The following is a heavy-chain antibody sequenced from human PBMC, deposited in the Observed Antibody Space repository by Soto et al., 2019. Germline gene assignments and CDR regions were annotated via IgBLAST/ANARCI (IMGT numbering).Heavy chain of an antibody. J-gene: IGHJ5*02. CDR3: ARRMDSIIAARSLNWFEP. D-gene: IGHD6-6*01. V-gene: IGHV1-18*01. Sequence: GASVKVSCKASGYTFTSYGISWVRQAPGQGLEWMGWISAYNGNTNYAQKLQGRVTMTTDTSTSTAYMELRSLRSDDTAVYYCARRMDSIIAARSLNWFEPWGQGTLVTVSS. CDR1: GYTFTSYG. CDR2: ISAYNGNT.